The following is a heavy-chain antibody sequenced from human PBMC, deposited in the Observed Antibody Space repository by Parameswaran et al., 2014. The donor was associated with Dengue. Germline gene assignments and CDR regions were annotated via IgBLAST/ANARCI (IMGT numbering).Heavy chain of an antibody. D-gene: IGHD2-2*01. CDR2: INHSGST. CDR3: ARGEGAVVVPAAIGFDY. Sequence: PGKGLEWIGEINHSGSTNYNPSLKSRVTISVDTSKNQFSLKLSSVTAADTAVYYCARGEGAVVVPAAIGFDYWGQGTLVTVSS. J-gene: IGHJ4*02. V-gene: IGHV4-34*01.